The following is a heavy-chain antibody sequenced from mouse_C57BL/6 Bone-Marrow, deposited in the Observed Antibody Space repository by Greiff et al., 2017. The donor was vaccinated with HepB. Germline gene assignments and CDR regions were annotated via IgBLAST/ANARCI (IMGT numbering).Heavy chain of an antibody. CDR2: IDPNSGGT. D-gene: IGHD2-4*01. J-gene: IGHJ3*01. CDR1: GYTFTSYW. CDR3: AREDYLFAY. V-gene: IGHV1-72*01. Sequence: QVQLQQPGAELAKPGASVKLSCKASGYTFTSYWMHWVKQRPGRGLEWIGRIDPNSGGTKYNEKFKSKATLTVDKPSSPAYMQLSSLTSEDSAVYYCAREDYLFAYWGQGTLVTVSA.